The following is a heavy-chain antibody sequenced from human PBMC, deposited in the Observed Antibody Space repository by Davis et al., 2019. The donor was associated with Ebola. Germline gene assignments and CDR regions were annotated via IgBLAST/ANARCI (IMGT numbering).Heavy chain of an antibody. J-gene: IGHJ5*02. CDR1: GFTVSNTF. Sequence: GESLKISCAASGFTVSNTFMSWVRQAPGKGLEWVSSIYTTGETYYGDSVKGRFTISRDSSQNTLYLQMNNLRAEDTALYYCVRARNPAGSGTFYSSWGQGTLVTVSS. D-gene: IGHD3-10*01. CDR3: VRARNPAGSGTFYSS. V-gene: IGHV3-53*01. CDR2: IYTTGET.